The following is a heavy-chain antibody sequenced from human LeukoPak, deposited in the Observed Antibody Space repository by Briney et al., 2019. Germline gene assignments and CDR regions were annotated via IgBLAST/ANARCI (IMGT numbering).Heavy chain of an antibody. CDR3: AKVKRGFRGLPADY. Sequence: GGSLRLSCAASGFTFSSYAMSWVRQAPGKGLEWVSAISGSGGSTYYADSVKGRFTISRDNSKNTLYLQMNSLRAEDTAVYYCAKVKRGFRGLPADYWGQGTLVTVPS. CDR1: GFTFSSYA. CDR2: ISGSGGST. D-gene: IGHD3-10*01. J-gene: IGHJ4*02. V-gene: IGHV3-23*01.